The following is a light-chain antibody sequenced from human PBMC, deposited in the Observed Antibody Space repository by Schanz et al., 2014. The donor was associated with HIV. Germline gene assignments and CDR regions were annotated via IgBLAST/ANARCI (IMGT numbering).Light chain of an antibody. Sequence: QLVLSQSPSASASLGASVKLTCTLSSGHSSFAIAWHQQRPEHGPRYLMNLKSDGSHNKGDGIPDRFSGSSSGAERYLTISSLQSDDEADYYCQTWGNGIVVFGGGTKLTVL. J-gene: IGLJ2*01. CDR3: QTWGNGIVV. CDR1: SGHSSFA. CDR2: LKSDGSH. V-gene: IGLV4-69*01.